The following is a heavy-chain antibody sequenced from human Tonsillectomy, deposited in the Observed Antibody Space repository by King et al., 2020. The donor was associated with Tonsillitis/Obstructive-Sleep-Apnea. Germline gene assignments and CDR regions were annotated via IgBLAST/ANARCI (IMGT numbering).Heavy chain of an antibody. D-gene: IGHD5-24*01. V-gene: IGHV5-51*01. CDR2: IYPGDSDT. CDR3: ARHGDGYKPSYYYGMDV. J-gene: IGHJ6*02. Sequence: VQLVESGAEVKKPGESLKISCTGSGYSFTSYWIGWVRQMPGKGLEWMGIIYPGDSDTRYSPSFQGQVTISADKSITTAYLQWSSLKASDTAMYYCARHGDGYKPSYYYGMDVWGQGTTVTVSS. CDR1: GYSFTSYW.